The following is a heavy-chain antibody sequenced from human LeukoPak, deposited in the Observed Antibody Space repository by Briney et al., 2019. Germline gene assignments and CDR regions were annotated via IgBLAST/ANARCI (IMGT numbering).Heavy chain of an antibody. D-gene: IGHD1-14*01. CDR2: ISWNSGGI. J-gene: IGHJ4*02. Sequence: GRSLRLSCAASGFTFDDYAMHWVRQAPGKGLEWVSGISWNSGGIGYADSVKGRFTISRDNAKNSLYLQMNSLRAEDTALYYCAKDSRDATGPFFDYWGQGTLVTVSS. CDR1: GFTFDDYA. CDR3: AKDSRDATGPFFDY. V-gene: IGHV3-9*01.